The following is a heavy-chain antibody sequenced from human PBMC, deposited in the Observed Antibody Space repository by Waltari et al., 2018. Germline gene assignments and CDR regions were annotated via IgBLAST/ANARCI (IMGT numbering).Heavy chain of an antibody. CDR3: AGSGVVVVVAATHFQH. CDR1: VGSISSSSYY. CDR2: IYYSGST. D-gene: IGHD2-15*01. Sequence: QLQLQESGPGLVKPSETLSLTCTVSVGSISSSSYYWGWIRQPPGKGLEWIGSIYYSGSTYYNPSLKSRVTISVDTSKNQFSLKLSSVTAADTAVYYCAGSGVVVVVAATHFQHWGQGTLVTVSS. J-gene: IGHJ1*01. V-gene: IGHV4-39*07.